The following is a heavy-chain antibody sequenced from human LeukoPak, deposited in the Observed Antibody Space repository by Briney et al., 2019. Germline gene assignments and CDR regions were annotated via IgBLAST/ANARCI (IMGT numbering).Heavy chain of an antibody. J-gene: IGHJ4*02. CDR1: GLTFSNYG. Sequence: SGGSLRLSCAASGLTFSNYGMMWVRQAPGKGQVWVSYINNDGRSATYADSVKGRFTISRDNAKNTLYLQMNSLKDEDSAMYYCARNYNGMSNWGQGTLVIVSS. D-gene: IGHD1-26*01. CDR2: INNDGRSA. V-gene: IGHV3-74*01. CDR3: ARNYNGMSN.